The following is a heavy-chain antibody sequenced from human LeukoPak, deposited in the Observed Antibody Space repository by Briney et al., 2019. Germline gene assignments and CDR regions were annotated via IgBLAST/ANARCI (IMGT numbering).Heavy chain of an antibody. CDR1: AGIFSSYA. V-gene: IGHV1-69*06. D-gene: IGHD3-3*02. J-gene: IGHJ4*02. CDR3: AKAALVGTHYFDH. CDR2: FITVFGTA. Sequence: SVKVSCNSSAGIFSSYAISWVRHAPGQGLEWMGGFITVFGTANYAQKFEGRVTITADKSASTVYMELSSLRSEDSAVYYCAKAALVGTHYFDHWGQGTLVTVSS.